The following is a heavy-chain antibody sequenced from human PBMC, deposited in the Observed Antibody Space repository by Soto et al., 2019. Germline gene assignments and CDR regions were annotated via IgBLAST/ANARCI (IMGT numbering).Heavy chain of an antibody. CDR3: ARGRYCLTGRCFPNWFDS. CDR1: GDSRSNLVFF. D-gene: IGHD7-27*01. Sequence: PSETLPLTCSVSGDSRSNLVFFLAWIRQPPGQALEYIGYIYKSATTYYNPSFESRVAISVDTSKSQFSLNVTSVTAADTAVYFCARGRYCLTGRCFPNWFDSWGQGALVTVSS. J-gene: IGHJ5*01. CDR2: IYKSATT. V-gene: IGHV4-30-4*01.